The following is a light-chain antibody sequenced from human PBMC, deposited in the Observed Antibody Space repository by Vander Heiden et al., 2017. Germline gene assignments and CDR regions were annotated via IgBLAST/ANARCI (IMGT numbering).Light chain of an antibody. J-gene: IGLJ2*01. CDR1: SSDVGGYNY. CDR3: SSYADSNNLV. Sequence: QSALTQPPSASGSPGQSVTISCTGTSSDVGGYNYVSWYQHHPGKAPKLMIYEGTKRPSEVPDRFSGSKSVNTASLTVSGLQAEDEADYYCSSYADSNNLVFGGGTRLTVL. V-gene: IGLV2-8*01. CDR2: EGT.